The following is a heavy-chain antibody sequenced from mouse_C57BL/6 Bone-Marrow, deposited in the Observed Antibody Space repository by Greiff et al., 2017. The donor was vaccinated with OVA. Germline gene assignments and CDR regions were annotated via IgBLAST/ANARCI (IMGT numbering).Heavy chain of an antibody. D-gene: IGHD1-1*01. V-gene: IGHV14-2*01. CDR3: ASGSSYYAMDY. CDR2: IDPEDGET. Sequence: EVQLQQSGAELVKPGASVKLSCTASGFNIKDYYMHWVKQRTEQGLEWIGRIDPEDGETKYAPKFQGKATITADTSSNTADLQLSSLTSEDTAVYYCASGSSYYAMDYWGQGTSVTVSS. CDR1: GFNIKDYY. J-gene: IGHJ4*01.